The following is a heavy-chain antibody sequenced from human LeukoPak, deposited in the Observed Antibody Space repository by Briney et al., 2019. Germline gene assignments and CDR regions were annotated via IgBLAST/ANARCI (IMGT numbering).Heavy chain of an antibody. CDR1: GGTFSSYA. D-gene: IGHD1-7*01. CDR3: ARVGYNWNYSQNWFDP. J-gene: IGHJ5*02. CDR2: IIPIFGTA. V-gene: IGHV1-69*05. Sequence: GASVKVSCKASGGTFSSYAISCVRQAPGQGLEWMGGIIPIFGTANYAQKFQGRVTITTDESTSTAYMELSSVRSEDTAVYYCARVGYNWNYSQNWFDPWGQGTLVTVSS.